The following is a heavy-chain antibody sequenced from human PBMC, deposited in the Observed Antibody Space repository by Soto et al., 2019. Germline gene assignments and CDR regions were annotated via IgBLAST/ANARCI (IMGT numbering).Heavy chain of an antibody. CDR1: GGSISNYY. V-gene: IGHV4-59*12. D-gene: IGHD2-8*01. Sequence: SETLSLTCTVSGGSISNYYWTWIRQPPGKGLEWIGYIYSSGVTYYDPSLKSRVTMSVDMSKNQFSLRLSSVTAADTAVYYCATKPNGLYYFDYWGQGALVTVSS. CDR3: ATKPNGLYYFDY. J-gene: IGHJ4*02. CDR2: IYSSGVT.